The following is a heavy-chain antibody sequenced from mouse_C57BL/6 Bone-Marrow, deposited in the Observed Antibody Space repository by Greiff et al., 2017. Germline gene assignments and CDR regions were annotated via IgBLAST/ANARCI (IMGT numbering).Heavy chain of an antibody. Sequence: QVQLQQSGPELVKPGASVKISCKASGYAFSSSWMNWVKQRPGKGLEWIGRIYPGDGDTNYNGKFKGKATLTADKSSSTAYMQLSSLTSEDSAVYFCARRWVYDGYYEYFDYWGQGTTLTVSS. CDR1: GYAFSSSW. D-gene: IGHD2-3*01. CDR2: IYPGDGDT. CDR3: ARRWVYDGYYEYFDY. V-gene: IGHV1-82*01. J-gene: IGHJ2*01.